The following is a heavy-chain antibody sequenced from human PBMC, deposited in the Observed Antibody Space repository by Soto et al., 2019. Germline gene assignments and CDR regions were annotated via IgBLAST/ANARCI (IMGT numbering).Heavy chain of an antibody. CDR1: GYTFVNHG. CDR2: ISASNGYT. V-gene: IGHV1-18*01. D-gene: IGHD3-3*01. J-gene: IGHJ4*02. Sequence: QVQLVQSGAEVKEPGASVKVSCRASGYTFVNHGISWVRQAPGRGLEGMGWISASNGYTNYAQRLQGRVSMTRDTSTSTAYMELRSLRSDDTAVYYCAREGKSGYSTRGDYWGQGTLLTVSS. CDR3: AREGKSGYSTRGDY.